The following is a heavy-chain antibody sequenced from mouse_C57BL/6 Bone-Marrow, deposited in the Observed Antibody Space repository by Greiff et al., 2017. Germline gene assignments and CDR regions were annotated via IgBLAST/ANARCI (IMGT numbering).Heavy chain of an antibody. CDR3: ASSSYYRNDAYAMDY. Sequence: EVQLQQSGPVLVKPGASVKMSCKASGYTFTDYYMNWVKQSHGKSLEWIGVINPYNGGTSYNQKFKGKATLTVDKSSSTAYMELNSLTSEDSAVYYGASSSYYRNDAYAMDYWGQGTSGTVSA. CDR2: INPYNGGT. J-gene: IGHJ4*01. V-gene: IGHV1-19*01. D-gene: IGHD2-14*01. CDR1: GYTFTDYY.